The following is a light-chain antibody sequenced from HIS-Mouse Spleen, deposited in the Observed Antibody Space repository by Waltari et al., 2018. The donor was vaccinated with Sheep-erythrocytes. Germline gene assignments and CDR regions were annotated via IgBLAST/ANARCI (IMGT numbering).Light chain of an antibody. V-gene: IGLV2-8*01. Sequence: QSALTQPPSASGSPGQSVTLSCTGTSSDVGGYDYVPWYQQHPGKAPKLMNYEASKRRYGVADRFSVSKTGNTAALTVSGLQAEDEADYYCSSYAGSNNGVFGGGTKLTVL. CDR3: SSYAGSNNGV. CDR2: EAS. CDR1: SSDVGGYDY. J-gene: IGLJ3*02.